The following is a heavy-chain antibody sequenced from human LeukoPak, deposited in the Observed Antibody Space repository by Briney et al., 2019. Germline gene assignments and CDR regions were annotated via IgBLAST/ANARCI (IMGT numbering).Heavy chain of an antibody. Sequence: PSETLSLTCTVSGASISSYHWSWIRQPPGKGLEWIGDLFNSGGTSYNASLKSRVTVSVDTSKKQVSLKVTSVTAADTAVYYCARLRPKYSSSWYDVGWFDPWGQGTLVTVSS. V-gene: IGHV4-59*08. D-gene: IGHD6-13*01. CDR1: GASISSYH. CDR3: ARLRPKYSSSWYDVGWFDP. J-gene: IGHJ5*02. CDR2: LFNSGGT.